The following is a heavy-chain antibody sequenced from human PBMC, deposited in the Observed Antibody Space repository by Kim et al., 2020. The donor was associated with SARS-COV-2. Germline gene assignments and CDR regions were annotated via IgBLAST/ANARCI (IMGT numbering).Heavy chain of an antibody. CDR2: ISAYNGNT. D-gene: IGHD4-17*01. J-gene: IGHJ4*02. Sequence: ASVKVSCKASGYTFTSYGISWVRQAPGQGLEWMGWISAYNGNTNYAQKLQGRVTMTTDTSTSTAYMELRSLRSDDTAVYYCARDLSLGDSGADFDYWGQGTLVTVSS. CDR3: ARDLSLGDSGADFDY. CDR1: GYTFTSYG. V-gene: IGHV1-18*01.